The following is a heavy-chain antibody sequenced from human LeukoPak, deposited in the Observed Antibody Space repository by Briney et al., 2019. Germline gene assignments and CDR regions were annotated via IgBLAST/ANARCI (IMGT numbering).Heavy chain of an antibody. J-gene: IGHJ4*02. V-gene: IGHV3-23*01. CDR2: ISGSGGST. D-gene: IGHD6-6*01. Sequence: GGSLRLSCAGSGFIFSNVWLSWVRQAPGKGLEWVSAISGSGGSTYYADSVKGRFTISRDNSKKTLYLQMNSLRGEDTAVYYCAKDIYSSSSLFDYWGQGTLVTVS. CDR3: AKDIYSSSSLFDY. CDR1: GFIFSNVW.